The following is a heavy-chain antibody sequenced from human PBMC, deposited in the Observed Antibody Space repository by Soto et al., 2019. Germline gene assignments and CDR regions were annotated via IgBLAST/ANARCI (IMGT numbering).Heavy chain of an antibody. J-gene: IGHJ5*02. CDR2: INPNTGAT. CDR1: GYVFTDFH. Sequence: QVQLVQSGSVEKKTGASVKVSCKASGYVFTDFHIHWVRPAPGQGLEWMGWINPNTGATNYAQNFQGRATMTRDTSVTTHYMELRILKSDDTAVYYGAKEYSSPAAWFDPWGQGTLVTVSS. V-gene: IGHV1-2*02. CDR3: AKEYSSPAAWFDP. D-gene: IGHD6-19*01.